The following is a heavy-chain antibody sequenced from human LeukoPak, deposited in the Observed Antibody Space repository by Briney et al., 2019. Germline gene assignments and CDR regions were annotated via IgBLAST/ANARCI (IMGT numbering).Heavy chain of an antibody. CDR3: ARGDYDSSGYWNY. V-gene: IGHV1-69*13. J-gene: IGHJ4*02. D-gene: IGHD3-22*01. Sequence: ASVKVSCKASGGTFSSYAISWVRQAPGQGLEWMGGIIPIFGTANYAQKFQGRVPITADESTSTAYMELSSLRSEDTAVYYCARGDYDSSGYWNYWGQGTLVTVSS. CDR2: IIPIFGTA. CDR1: GGTFSSYA.